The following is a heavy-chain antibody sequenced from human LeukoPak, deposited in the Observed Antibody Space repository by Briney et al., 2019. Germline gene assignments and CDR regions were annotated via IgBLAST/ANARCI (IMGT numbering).Heavy chain of an antibody. CDR1: GFTFSCYS. CDR2: ISSSSSTI. Sequence: GGSLRLSCAASGFTFSCYSMNWVRQAPGKGLEWVSYISSSSSTIYYADSVKGRFTISRDNAKNSLYLQMNSLRAEDTAVYYCARPRSSGYYWYFDYWGQGTLVTVSS. D-gene: IGHD3-22*01. CDR3: ARPRSSGYYWYFDY. J-gene: IGHJ4*02. V-gene: IGHV3-48*01.